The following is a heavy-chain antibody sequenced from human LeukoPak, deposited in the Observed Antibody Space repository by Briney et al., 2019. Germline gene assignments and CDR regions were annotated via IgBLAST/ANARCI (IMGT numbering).Heavy chain of an antibody. CDR1: GFTFSNYA. J-gene: IGHJ4*02. V-gene: IGHV3-23*01. Sequence: SLRPSCAASGFTFSNYAISWVRQAPGKGLEWVSAITSSGDNTYYTDSVKGRFSIARDNAKYRVFLQMNSLRAEDTAVYYCAKWGDYDVLTGYYVSDYWGQGTLITFSS. CDR2: ITSSGDNT. D-gene: IGHD3-9*01. CDR3: AKWGDYDVLTGYYVSDY.